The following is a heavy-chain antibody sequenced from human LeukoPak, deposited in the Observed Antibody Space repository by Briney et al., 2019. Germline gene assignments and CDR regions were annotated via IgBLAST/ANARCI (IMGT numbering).Heavy chain of an antibody. D-gene: IGHD5-12*01. V-gene: IGHV3-7*01. CDR2: IKQDGSEK. Sequence: GGSLRLSCAASGFTFSNHWMTWVRQAPGKGLEWVANIKQDGSEKYYVDSVKGRFTISRDNAKNSLYVQMNSLRAEDTAVYYCARDFGYSGYDWYFDYWGQGTLVTVSS. J-gene: IGHJ4*02. CDR3: ARDFGYSGYDWYFDY. CDR1: GFTFSNHW.